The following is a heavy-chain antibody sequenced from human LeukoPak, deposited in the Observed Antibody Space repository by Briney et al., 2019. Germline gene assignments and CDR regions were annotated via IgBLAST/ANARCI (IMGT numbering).Heavy chain of an antibody. CDR3: ARDFGGY. J-gene: IGHJ4*02. CDR1: EFIFSSYG. Sequence: QSGGSLRLSCAASEFIFSSYGMNWVRQAPGKGLEWVSYISSSSSTIYYADSVKGRFTSSRDNAKNSLYLQMNSLRAEDTAVYYCARDFGGYWGQGTLVTVSS. D-gene: IGHD3-16*01. CDR2: ISSSSSTI. V-gene: IGHV3-48*01.